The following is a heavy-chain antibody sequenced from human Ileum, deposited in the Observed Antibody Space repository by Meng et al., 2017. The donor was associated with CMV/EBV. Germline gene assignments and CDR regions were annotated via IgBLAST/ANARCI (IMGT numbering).Heavy chain of an antibody. Sequence: QVKLVQAGDEGKKPGASVKVCCKGSGYTFTNFAISWVRQAPGQGLEWMGWISTYNGETKLAQKFTDRVTMTRDTSTSTAYMELRSLRSDDTAVYYCARDGVYGDPSGSWGQGTLVTVSS. V-gene: IGHV1-18*01. D-gene: IGHD4-17*01. CDR2: ISTYNGET. CDR1: GYTFTNFA. CDR3: ARDGVYGDPSGS. J-gene: IGHJ5*02.